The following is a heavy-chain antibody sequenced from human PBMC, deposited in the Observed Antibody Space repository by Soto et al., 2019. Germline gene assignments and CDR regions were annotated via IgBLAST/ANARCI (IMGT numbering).Heavy chain of an antibody. CDR1: GLTFNIYS. J-gene: IGHJ4*02. CDR3: ARAVAGHFDY. CDR2: ITSDTATI. Sequence: GGSLRLSCAASGLTFNIYSMNWVRQAPGKGLEWVSYITSDTATIHYAESVRGRFTISRDNAENSLFLQMNSLRDEDTAAYFCARAVAGHFDYWGQGALVTVSS. V-gene: IGHV3-48*02. D-gene: IGHD6-19*01.